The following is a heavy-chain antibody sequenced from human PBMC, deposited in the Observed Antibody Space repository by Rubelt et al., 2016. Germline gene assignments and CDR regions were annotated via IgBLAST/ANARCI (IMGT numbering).Heavy chain of an antibody. J-gene: IGHJ4*02. Sequence: QVQLQESGPGLVKPSETLSLTCTVSGGSISSSSYYWGWIRQPPGKGLEWIGSIYYSGSTYYNPSLKGRVTISVDTSKNPFSLKLSSGTAADTAVYYGARDSPYSSSWYGVDYWGQGTLVTVSS. D-gene: IGHD6-13*01. CDR2: IYYSGST. CDR1: GGSISSSSYY. CDR3: ARDSPYSSSWYGVDY. V-gene: IGHV4-39*07.